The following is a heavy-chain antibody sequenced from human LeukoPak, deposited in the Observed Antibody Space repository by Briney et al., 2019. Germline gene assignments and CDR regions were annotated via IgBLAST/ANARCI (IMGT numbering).Heavy chain of an antibody. V-gene: IGHV3-48*03. D-gene: IGHD3-10*01. CDR3: ATVPYGSGIDY. CDR2: ISSSGNTI. J-gene: IGHJ4*02. CDR1: GFTFSSYE. Sequence: PGGSLRLSCAASGFTFSSYEMSWVRQAPGKGLEWVSYISSSGNTIYYADSVKGRFTISRGNAKNSLYLQMNSLRAEDTAGYYCATVPYGSGIDYWGQGTLVTVSS.